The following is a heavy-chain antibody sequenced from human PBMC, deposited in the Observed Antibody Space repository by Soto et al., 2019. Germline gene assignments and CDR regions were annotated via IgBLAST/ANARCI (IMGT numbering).Heavy chain of an antibody. CDR3: AGRTSLTSVEIFSGGLSGYNWVDP. CDR2: IFYSGNT. D-gene: IGHD3-3*01. V-gene: IGHV4-39*01. J-gene: IGHJ5*01. Sequence: QLQLQESGPGLVKPSETLSLTCTVSGGSISNPIYYWAWIRQPPVKGLEWIGSIFYSGNTYYNPSLHNRLTMSVETSQTQFTLKMSSVPAAATAVYDCAGRTSLTSVEIFSGGLSGYNWVDPWGRGTLVTVSS. CDR1: GGSISNPIYY.